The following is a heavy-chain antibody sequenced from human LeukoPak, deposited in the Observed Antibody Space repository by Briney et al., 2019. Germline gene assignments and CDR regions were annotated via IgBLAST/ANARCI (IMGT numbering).Heavy chain of an antibody. J-gene: IGHJ6*02. CDR2: ISDSSSYI. D-gene: IGHD1-26*01. CDR3: TKGENGMDV. Sequence: GGSLRLSCEGSGFSFNGYAMSWVRQAPGKGLEWVSSISDSSSYIYHADSVKGRFTISRDNAKNSVYLQMNSLRAEDTATYYCTKGENGMDVWGQGTTVTVSS. V-gene: IGHV3-21*01. CDR1: GFSFNGYA.